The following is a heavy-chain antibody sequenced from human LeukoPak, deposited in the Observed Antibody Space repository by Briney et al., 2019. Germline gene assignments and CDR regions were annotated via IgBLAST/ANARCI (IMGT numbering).Heavy chain of an antibody. CDR1: GGSISSSSYY. CDR2: IYYSGST. J-gene: IGHJ4*02. Sequence: SETLSLTCTVSGGSISSSSYYWGWLRQPPGKGLEWIGSIYYSGSTYYNPSLKSRVTISVDTSKNQFSLKLSSVTAADTAVYYCARGLSTEFDYWGQGTLVTVSS. CDR3: ARGLSTEFDY. D-gene: IGHD4-11*01. V-gene: IGHV4-39*01.